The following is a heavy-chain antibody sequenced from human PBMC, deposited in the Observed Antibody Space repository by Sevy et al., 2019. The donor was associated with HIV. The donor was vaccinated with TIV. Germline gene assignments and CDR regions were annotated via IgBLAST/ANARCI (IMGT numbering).Heavy chain of an antibody. J-gene: IGHJ5*02. V-gene: IGHV1-24*01. CDR1: GYTLTELS. CDR2: FDPEDGET. D-gene: IGHD3-22*01. Sequence: ASVKVSCKVSGYTLTELSMHWVRQAPGKGLEWMGGFDPEDGETIYSQKFQGRVTMTEDTSTDTAYMERSSLRSEDTAVYYCATDSRREGYYDSRGGFDPWGQGTLVTDSS. CDR3: ATDSRREGYYDSRGGFDP.